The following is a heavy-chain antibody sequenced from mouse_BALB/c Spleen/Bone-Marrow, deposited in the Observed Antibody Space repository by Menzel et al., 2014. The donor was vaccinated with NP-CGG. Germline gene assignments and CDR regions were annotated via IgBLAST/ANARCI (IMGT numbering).Heavy chain of an antibody. CDR2: INNNGGST. CDR1: GFTFXSYG. J-gene: IGHJ1*01. V-gene: IGHV5-6-3*01. Sequence: EVQGVESGGGLVQPGGSLKLSCVASGFTFXSYGMSWVRQTPDKRLELVATINNNGGSTYYPDSVKGQFTISRDNAKNTLYLQMSSLKSEDTAMYYCARVYGWYFDVWGAGTTVTVSS. CDR3: ARVYGWYFDV. D-gene: IGHD1-1*01.